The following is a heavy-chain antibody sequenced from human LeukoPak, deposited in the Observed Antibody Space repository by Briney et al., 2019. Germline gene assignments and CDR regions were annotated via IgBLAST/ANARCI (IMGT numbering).Heavy chain of an antibody. V-gene: IGHV4-39*01. Sequence: TPSETLSLTCTVSGGSISSSSYYWGWIRQPPGKGLEWIGSIYYSGSTYYNPSLKSRVTISVYTSKNQFSLKLSSVTAADTAVYYCARPLYGDYVGPFDYWGQGTLVTVSS. CDR3: ARPLYGDYVGPFDY. J-gene: IGHJ4*02. CDR1: GGSISSSSYY. CDR2: IYYSGST. D-gene: IGHD4-17*01.